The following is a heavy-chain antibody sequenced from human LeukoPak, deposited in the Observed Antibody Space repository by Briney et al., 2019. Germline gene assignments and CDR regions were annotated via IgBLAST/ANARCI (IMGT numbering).Heavy chain of an antibody. J-gene: IGHJ4*02. Sequence: GGSLRLSCVPSGFTFSNYGMHWVRHLPGKGLEWVAVISYDSEGDYHVDSVKGRFTISRDNSKNTLYLQMSSLRADDTAVYYCAKGEADLDYWGQGTLVTVSS. CDR3: AKGEADLDY. CDR2: ISYDSEGD. D-gene: IGHD1-26*01. V-gene: IGHV3-30*18. CDR1: GFTFSNYG.